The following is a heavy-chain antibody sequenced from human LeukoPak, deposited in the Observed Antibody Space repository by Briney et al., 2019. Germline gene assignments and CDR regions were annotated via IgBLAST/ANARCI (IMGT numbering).Heavy chain of an antibody. CDR2: TRNKANSFST. Sequence: GGSLRLSCAASGFTFSDHYMDWVRQAPGKGLEWVGRTRNKANSFSTEYAASVKGRFTISRDDSKNSLYLQMNSLKTEDTAVYYCARGQQWLAPFFDYWGQGTLVTVSS. CDR3: ARGQQWLAPFFDY. CDR1: GFTFSDHY. V-gene: IGHV3-72*01. J-gene: IGHJ4*02. D-gene: IGHD6-19*01.